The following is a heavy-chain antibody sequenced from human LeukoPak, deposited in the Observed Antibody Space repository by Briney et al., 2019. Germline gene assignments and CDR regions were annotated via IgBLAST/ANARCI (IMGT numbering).Heavy chain of an antibody. CDR2: INSDGSST. V-gene: IGHV3-74*01. CDR1: GFTFSSYW. CDR3: ARVDPYGDIHYFDY. D-gene: IGHD4-17*01. J-gene: IGHJ4*02. Sequence: GGSLRLSCAASGFTFSSYWMHWVRQAPGKGLVWVSRINSDGSSTSYADSVKGRFTISRDNAKNTLYLQMNSLRAEDTAVYYCARVDPYGDIHYFDYWGQGILVTVSS.